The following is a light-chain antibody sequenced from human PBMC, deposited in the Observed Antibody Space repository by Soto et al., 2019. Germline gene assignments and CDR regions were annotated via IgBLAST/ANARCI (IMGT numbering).Light chain of an antibody. CDR1: QGIRNY. V-gene: IGKV1-27*01. Sequence: DIQMTQSPTSLSASVGDRVTITCRASQGIRNYVAWYQQIPGKAPKLLIYAASTLQSGVPSRFSGSGSGTDFTLTINGLQPADVATYYCQKYSSVPVFGPGTKVEIK. CDR2: AAS. CDR3: QKYSSVPV. J-gene: IGKJ3*01.